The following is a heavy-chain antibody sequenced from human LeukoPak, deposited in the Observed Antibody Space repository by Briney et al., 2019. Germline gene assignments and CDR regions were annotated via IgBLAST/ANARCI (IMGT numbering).Heavy chain of an antibody. J-gene: IGHJ3*02. CDR3: ARHIGGSGSHDAFDI. D-gene: IGHD3-10*01. CDR2: IYYSGNT. CDR1: SGSISTYY. Sequence: SETLFLTCTVSSGSISTYYWSWIRQPPGKGLEWIGFIYYSGNTNYNPSLKSRVTVSVDTSKNQFSLKLSSVTAADTAVYRCARHIGGSGSHDAFDIWGQGTMVTVSS. V-gene: IGHV4-59*08.